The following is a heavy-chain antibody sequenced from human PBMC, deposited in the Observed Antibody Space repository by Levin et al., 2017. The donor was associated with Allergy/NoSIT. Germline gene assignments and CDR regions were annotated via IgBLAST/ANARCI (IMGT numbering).Heavy chain of an antibody. V-gene: IGHV3-30-3*01. CDR2: ISYDGSNK. J-gene: IGHJ4*02. CDR1: GFTFSSYA. Sequence: GGSLRLSCAASGFTFSSYAMHWVRQAPGKGLEWVAVISYDGSNKYYADSVKGRFTISRDNSKNTLYLQMNSLRAEDTAVYYCARDFGALGSGRFDYWGQGTLVTVSS. D-gene: IGHD3-10*01. CDR3: ARDFGALGSGRFDY.